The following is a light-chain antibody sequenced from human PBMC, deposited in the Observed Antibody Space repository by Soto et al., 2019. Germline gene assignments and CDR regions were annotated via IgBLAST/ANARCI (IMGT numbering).Light chain of an antibody. CDR2: KAS. CDR1: QSISEW. Sequence: DIQMTQSPSTLSASVGDRVTITCRASQSISEWLAWYQQKPGQAPKLLIYKASRLESGVPSRFSGSGSRTEFTLTINSLQADDFSTYNCQHYNNDPQTFGHGSKLEI. J-gene: IGKJ2*01. V-gene: IGKV1-5*03. CDR3: QHYNNDPQT.